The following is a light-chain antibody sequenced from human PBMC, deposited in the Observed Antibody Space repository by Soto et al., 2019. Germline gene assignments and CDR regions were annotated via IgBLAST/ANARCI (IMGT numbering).Light chain of an antibody. CDR3: QQYYSTPLT. CDR1: QSINGNY. J-gene: IGKJ4*01. Sequence: EIVLTQSPGTLSLSPGDRATLSCRASQSINGNYLHWYQQKPGQPPKLLIYWASTRESGVPDRFSGSGSGTDFTLTISSLQAEDVAVYYCQQYYSTPLTFGGGTKVEIK. V-gene: IGKV4-1*01. CDR2: WAS.